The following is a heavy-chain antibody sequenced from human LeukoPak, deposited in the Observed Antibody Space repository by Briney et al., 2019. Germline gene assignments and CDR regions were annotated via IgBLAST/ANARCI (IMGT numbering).Heavy chain of an antibody. J-gene: IGHJ3*02. V-gene: IGHV3-9*01. CDR2: ISWNSGSI. Sequence: GGSLRLSCVASGFTFDDYAMHWVRQAPGKGLEWVSGISWNSGSIGYADSVKGRFTISRDNAKNSLYLQMNSLRAEDTALYYCAKGASSGLDDASDIWGQGTMVTVSS. CDR1: GFTFDDYA. CDR3: AKGASSGLDDASDI.